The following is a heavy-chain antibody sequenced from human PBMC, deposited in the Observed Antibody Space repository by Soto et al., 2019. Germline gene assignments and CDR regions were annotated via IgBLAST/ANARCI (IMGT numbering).Heavy chain of an antibody. CDR3: AKDQMTDCSSTSCYLNDYYYYGMDV. CDR2: ISYDGSNK. V-gene: IGHV3-30*18. CDR1: GFTFSSYG. J-gene: IGHJ6*02. Sequence: QVQLVESGGGVVQPGRSLRLSCAASGFTFSSYGMHWVRQAPGKGLEWVAVISYDGSNKYYADSVKGRFTISRDNSKNTLYLQMNSLRAEDTAVYYCAKDQMTDCSSTSCYLNDYYYYGMDVWGQGTTVTVSS. D-gene: IGHD2-2*01.